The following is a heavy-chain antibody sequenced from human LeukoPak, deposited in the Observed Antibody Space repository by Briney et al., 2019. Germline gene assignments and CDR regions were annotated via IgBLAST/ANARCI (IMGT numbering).Heavy chain of an antibody. CDR3: ARSGEQEVRGVITN. J-gene: IGHJ4*02. CDR2: IYHSGST. Sequence: PSETLSLTCAVSGYSISSGYYWGWIRQPPGKGLEWIGSIYHSGSTYYNPSLKSRVTISVDTSKYQFSLKLSSVAAADTAVYYCARSGEQEVRGVITNWGQGTLVTVSS. D-gene: IGHD3-10*01. CDR1: GYSISSGYY. V-gene: IGHV4-38-2*01.